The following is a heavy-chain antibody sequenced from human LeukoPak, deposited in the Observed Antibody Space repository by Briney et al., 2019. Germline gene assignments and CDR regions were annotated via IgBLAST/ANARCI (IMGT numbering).Heavy chain of an antibody. V-gene: IGHV4-39*07. Sequence: SETLSLTCTVSGGSISSSSYYWGWIRQPPGKGLEWIGSIYYSGSTYYNPSLKSRVTISVDTSKNQFSLKLSSVTAADTAVYYCARDLEHIQVVTGWFDPWGQGTLVTASS. CDR2: IYYSGST. D-gene: IGHD4-23*01. CDR1: GGSISSSSYY. J-gene: IGHJ5*02. CDR3: ARDLEHIQVVTGWFDP.